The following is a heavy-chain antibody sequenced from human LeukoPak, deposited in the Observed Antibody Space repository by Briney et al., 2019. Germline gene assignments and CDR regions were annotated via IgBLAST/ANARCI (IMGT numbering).Heavy chain of an antibody. CDR1: GGSISDNY. CDR3: ARDSITMIVEDAFDI. J-gene: IGHJ3*02. V-gene: IGHV4-59*12. D-gene: IGHD3-22*01. Sequence: SETLSLTCTVSGGSISDNYWSWIRQPPGKGLEWIGYAHYSGHTNYNSSLKSRVTMSLDTSKSQFSLKLSSVTAADTAVYYCARDSITMIVEDAFDIWGQGTMVTVSS. CDR2: AHYSGHT.